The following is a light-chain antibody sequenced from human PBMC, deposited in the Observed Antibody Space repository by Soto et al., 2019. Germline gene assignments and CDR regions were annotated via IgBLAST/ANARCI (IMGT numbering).Light chain of an antibody. J-gene: IGKJ5*01. V-gene: IGKV1-8*01. CDR3: QQLTIYPIP. CDR2: AAS. CDR1: QGISSY. Sequence: AIRITQSTSSFSASTGDRVTITCRASQGISSYLAWYQQKPGKAPKLLIYAASTLQSGVPSRFSGSASGTEFTLTISCLQPEDFATYCCQQLTIYPIPFCHVTRLEIK.